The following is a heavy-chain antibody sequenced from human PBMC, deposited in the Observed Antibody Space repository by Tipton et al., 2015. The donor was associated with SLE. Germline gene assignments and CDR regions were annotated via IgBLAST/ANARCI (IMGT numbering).Heavy chain of an antibody. CDR1: GFTFSTYW. CDR2: INHAGGEK. CDR3: ARPWVTLRELIAPDY. J-gene: IGHJ4*02. Sequence: SLRLSCSASGFTFSTYWMTWVRQAPGKGLEWVANINHAGGEKYYVDSVKGRFTISRDNAKNSLYLQMNSLRADDTAVYYCARPWVTLRELIAPDYWGQGTLVTVSS. D-gene: IGHD1-7*01. V-gene: IGHV3-7*04.